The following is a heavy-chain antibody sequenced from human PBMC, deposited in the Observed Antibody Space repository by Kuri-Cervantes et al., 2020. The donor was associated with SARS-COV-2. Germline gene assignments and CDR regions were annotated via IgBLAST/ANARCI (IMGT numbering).Heavy chain of an antibody. V-gene: IGHV5-51*01. CDR2: IYPGVSDT. J-gene: IGHJ6*03. CDR3: ARRAYGEQVDYYYMDV. D-gene: IGHD4-17*01. Sequence: GESLKISCKGSGYSFTNYWIAWVRQMPGKGLEWMGIIYPGVSDTKYSPSFQGQVTISADKSISSAFLQWSSLKASDTAMYYCARRAYGEQVDYYYMDVWGKGTTVTVSS. CDR1: GYSFTNYW.